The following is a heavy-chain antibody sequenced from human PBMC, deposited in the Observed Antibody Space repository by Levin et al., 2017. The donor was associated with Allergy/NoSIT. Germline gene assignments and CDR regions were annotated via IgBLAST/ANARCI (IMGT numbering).Heavy chain of an antibody. Sequence: GGSLRLSCAASGFTFRDYAMTWVRQAPGKGLEWVSAITRSGGHTFYADSVKGRLTLSRVDSKNTLYLQMDSLRAEDTAVYYCARHTRGDLWYFALWGRGTLVTVSS. CDR3: ARHTRGDLWYFAL. V-gene: IGHV3-23*01. CDR1: GFTFRDYA. J-gene: IGHJ2*01. D-gene: IGHD2-21*01. CDR2: ITRSGGHT.